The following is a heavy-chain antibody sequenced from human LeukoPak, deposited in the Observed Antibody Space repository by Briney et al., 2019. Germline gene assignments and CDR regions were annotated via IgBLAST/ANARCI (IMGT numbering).Heavy chain of an antibody. Sequence: GGSLRLSCATSGFTFSDYYMSWIRQAPGKGLEWVSYISSSGTYINSADSVKGRFTISRDYPKNSLYLQMSSLRAEDTAVYFCAADLGSLVRGLDYYAMDVWGQGTTVTVSS. J-gene: IGHJ6*02. CDR2: ISSSGTYI. D-gene: IGHD3-16*01. CDR3: AADLGSLVRGLDYYAMDV. CDR1: GFTFSDYY. V-gene: IGHV3-11*05.